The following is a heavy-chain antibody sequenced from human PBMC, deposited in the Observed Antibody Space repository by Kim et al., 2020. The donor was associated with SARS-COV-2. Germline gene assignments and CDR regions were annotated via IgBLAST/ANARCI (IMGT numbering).Heavy chain of an antibody. J-gene: IGHJ4*02. CDR3: ARRRDAGFDY. Sequence: DNRYSPSFQDKVTISADKSISTAYLQWSSLKASDTAMYYCARRRDAGFDYWGQGTLVTVSS. D-gene: IGHD2-2*01. CDR2: DN. V-gene: IGHV5-51*01.